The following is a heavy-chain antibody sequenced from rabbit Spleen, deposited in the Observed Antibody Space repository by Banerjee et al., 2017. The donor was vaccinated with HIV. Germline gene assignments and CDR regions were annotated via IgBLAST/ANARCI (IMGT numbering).Heavy chain of an antibody. CDR1: GDSFSLSSY. D-gene: IGHD8-1*01. CDR2: IDVSSSGFT. J-gene: IGHJ6*01. V-gene: IGHV1S45*01. CDR3: ARDAATSFSSYGMDL. Sequence: QEQLVESGGGLVKPEGSLKLSCTASGDSFSLSSYMCWVRQAPGKGLEWIGCIDVSSSGFTYFANWAKGRFTISKTSSTTVTLQMTSLTAADTATYFCARDAATSFSSYGMDLWGPGTLVTVS.